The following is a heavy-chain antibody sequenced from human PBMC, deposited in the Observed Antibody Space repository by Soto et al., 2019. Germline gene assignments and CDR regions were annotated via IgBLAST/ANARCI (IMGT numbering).Heavy chain of an antibody. V-gene: IGHV4-59*01. CDR1: GDSISTFY. CDR3: ARGRTVRNYADDSSDYFYFFDY. Sequence: SETMSLTCTISGDSISTFYWGWMRQSPGKELEWIGYVYYTGSSNYNPSLKSRVTISVDRSKNQFSLKLTSANAADTAVYYCARGRTVRNYADDSSDYFYFFDYWGQGTQVTVSS. D-gene: IGHD3-22*01. CDR2: VYYTGSS. J-gene: IGHJ4*02.